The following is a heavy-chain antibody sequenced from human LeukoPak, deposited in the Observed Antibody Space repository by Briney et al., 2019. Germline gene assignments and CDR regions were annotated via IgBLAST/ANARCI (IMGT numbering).Heavy chain of an antibody. CDR3: ARRTVTTGPPYYYYYYDMDA. CDR1: GFTFSSYS. D-gene: IGHD4-17*01. CDR2: ISSSSSTI. Sequence: PGGSLRLSCAASGFTFSSYSMNWVRQAPGKGLEWVSYISSSSSTIYYADSVKGRFTISRDNAKNSLYLQMNSLRAEDTAVYYCARRTVTTGPPYYYYYYDMDAWGKGTTVTVSS. V-gene: IGHV3-48*01. J-gene: IGHJ6*01.